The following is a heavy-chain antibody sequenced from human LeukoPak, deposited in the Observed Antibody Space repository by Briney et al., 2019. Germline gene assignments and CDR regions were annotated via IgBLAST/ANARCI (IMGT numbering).Heavy chain of an antibody. D-gene: IGHD3-10*01. V-gene: IGHV3-23*01. CDR1: GFTFSTYA. J-gene: IGHJ3*02. Sequence: GGSLRLSCATSGFTFSTYAMNWVRQAPGKGLECVSTISGSGGGTYYADSVKGRFTISRDNSKNTLYLQMNSLRAEDTAVYYCARGPHAFDIWGQGTMVTVSS. CDR2: ISGSGGGT. CDR3: ARGPHAFDI.